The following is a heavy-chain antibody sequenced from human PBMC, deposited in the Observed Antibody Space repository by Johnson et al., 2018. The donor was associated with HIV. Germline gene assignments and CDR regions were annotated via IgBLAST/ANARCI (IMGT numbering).Heavy chain of an antibody. CDR3: AKGGLDWSSTSGPHGGPGIAAASVDAFDI. CDR2: IRYDGSNK. Sequence: QVQLVESGGGVVQPGRSLRVSCGASGFTFSSYDMHWVRQAPGKGLEWVAFIRYDGSNKYYADSVKGRFTISRDNSKNTLYLQMNSLRAEDTAVYYCAKGGLDWSSTSGPHGGPGIAAASVDAFDIWGQGTMVTVSS. CDR1: GFTFSSYD. J-gene: IGHJ3*02. D-gene: IGHD6-13*01. V-gene: IGHV3-30*02.